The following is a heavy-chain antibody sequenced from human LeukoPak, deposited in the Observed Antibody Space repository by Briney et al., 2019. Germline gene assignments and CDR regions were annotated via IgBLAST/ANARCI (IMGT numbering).Heavy chain of an antibody. CDR2: ISGSGGST. V-gene: IGHV3-23*01. Sequence: GRSLRLSCAASGFTFSSYAMHWVRQAPGKGLEWVSAISGSGGSTYYADSVKGRFTISRDNSKNTLYLQMNSLRAEDTAVYYCAKDISGWYGSFAFDIWGQGTMVTVSS. D-gene: IGHD6-19*01. CDR1: GFTFSSYA. J-gene: IGHJ3*02. CDR3: AKDISGWYGSFAFDI.